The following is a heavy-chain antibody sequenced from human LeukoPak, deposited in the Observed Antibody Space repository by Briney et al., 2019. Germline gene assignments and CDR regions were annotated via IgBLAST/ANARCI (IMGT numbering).Heavy chain of an antibody. Sequence: GGSLRLSCAASGFTFSSYGMHWVRQAPGKGLEWVAVISYDGSNKYYADSVKGRFTISRDNSKNTLYLQMNSLRAEDTAVYYCARVSPPSYGDYWGQGTLVTVSS. D-gene: IGHD5-18*01. V-gene: IGHV3-30*03. J-gene: IGHJ4*02. CDR3: ARVSPPSYGDY. CDR2: ISYDGSNK. CDR1: GFTFSSYG.